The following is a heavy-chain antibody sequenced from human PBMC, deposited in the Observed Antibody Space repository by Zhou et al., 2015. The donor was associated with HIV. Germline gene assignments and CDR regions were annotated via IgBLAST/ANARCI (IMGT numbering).Heavy chain of an antibody. V-gene: IGHV1-18*01. CDR3: ARDRGGAARPDWRYFDL. CDR1: GYTFTTYG. J-gene: IGHJ2*01. D-gene: IGHD6-6*01. Sequence: QVQLVQSGVEVKKPGASVKVSCKASGYTFTTYGISWVRLAPGQGLEWMGRISGYNGYTHYAQNFQGRLTMTTDTSTGTAYMQLRSLRSDDTAVYYCARDRGGAARPDWRYFDLWGRGTLVTVSS. CDR2: ISGYNGYT.